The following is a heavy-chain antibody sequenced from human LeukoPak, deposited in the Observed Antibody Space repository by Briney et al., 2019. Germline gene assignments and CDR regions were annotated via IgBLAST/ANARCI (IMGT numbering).Heavy chain of an antibody. Sequence: SETLSLTCTVSGVSISSYYWSWIRQPPGKGLEWIGYIYYSGSTNYNPSLKNRVTISVDTSKNQFSLKLSSVTAADTAVYYCARHRSFSMVPDYWGQGTLVTVSS. V-gene: IGHV4-59*01. D-gene: IGHD3-10*01. CDR2: IYYSGST. CDR1: GVSISSYY. CDR3: ARHRSFSMVPDY. J-gene: IGHJ4*02.